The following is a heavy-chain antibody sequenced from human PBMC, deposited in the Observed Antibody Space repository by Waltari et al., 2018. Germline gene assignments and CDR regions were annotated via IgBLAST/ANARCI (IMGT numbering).Heavy chain of an antibody. CDR1: GYTFTDYY. CDR2: VDPEDGET. Sequence: EVQLVQSGAEVKKPGATVKISCKASGYTFTDYYMHWVQQAPGKGLEWMGRVDPEDGETRYAEKFQGRVTITADESTSTAYMELSSLRSEDTVVYYCAFTLPHTVGAWTFGYWGQGTLVTVSS. CDR3: AFTLPHTVGAWTFGY. D-gene: IGHD1-26*01. V-gene: IGHV1-69-2*01. J-gene: IGHJ4*02.